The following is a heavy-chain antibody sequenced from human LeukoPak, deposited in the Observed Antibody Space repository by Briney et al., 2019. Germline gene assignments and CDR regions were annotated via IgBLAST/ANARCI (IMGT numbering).Heavy chain of an antibody. CDR2: IFYSRST. D-gene: IGHD6-13*01. J-gene: IGHJ5*02. V-gene: IGHV4-39*07. CDR3: ARDSSSFNWFDP. Sequence: SETPSLTCSVSDGSISSSRDYWGWIRQPPGKGLEWIGSIFYSRSTYYNPSLKSRVTISVDKSKNQFSLKLSSVTAADTAVYYCARDSSSFNWFDPWGQGTLVTVSS. CDR1: DGSISSSRDY.